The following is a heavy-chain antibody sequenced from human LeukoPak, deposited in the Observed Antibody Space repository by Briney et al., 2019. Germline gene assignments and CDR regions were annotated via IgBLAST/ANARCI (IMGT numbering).Heavy chain of an antibody. V-gene: IGHV3-74*01. Sequence: GGSLRLSRVASGFTFSSSWMYWVRQAPGKGLVWVSRIDSDGSDTTYADSVKGRFTISRDNAKNTLYLQMNSLRAEDTAVYYCAKRVHYDSSAAYFDYWGQGTLVTVSS. CDR2: IDSDGSDT. D-gene: IGHD3-22*01. CDR1: GFTFSSSW. CDR3: AKRVHYDSSAAYFDY. J-gene: IGHJ4*02.